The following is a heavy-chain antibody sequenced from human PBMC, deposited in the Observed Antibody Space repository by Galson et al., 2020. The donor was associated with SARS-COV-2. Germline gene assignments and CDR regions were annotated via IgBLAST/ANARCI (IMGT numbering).Heavy chain of an antibody. J-gene: IGHJ3*02. V-gene: IGHV3-21*01. CDR3: ARGHSGRYQRNDAFDI. CDR1: EFTFTTYS. D-gene: IGHD1-26*01. CDR2: ISSNSRYI. Sequence: GESLKISCAASEFTFTTYSMNWVRQAPGKGLEWDSSISSNSRYIYYAGSVKGRFTNSRDNAKNSLHLQMDSLTAEDTAVYYCARGHSGRYQRNDAFDIWGHGTMVTVSS.